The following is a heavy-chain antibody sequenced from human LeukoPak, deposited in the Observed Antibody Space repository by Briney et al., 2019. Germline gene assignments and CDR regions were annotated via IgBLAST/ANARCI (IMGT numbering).Heavy chain of an antibody. CDR2: IHYSGTT. D-gene: IGHD5-24*01. V-gene: IGHV4-59*01. J-gene: IGHJ6*02. Sequence: PSETLSLTCTVSGGSISGYYWSWIRQPPGKGLEWIGYIHYSGTTNYNPSLKSRVTISVDTSKNQFSLKLSSVTAADTAVYYCARFRATTGDYYGMDVWGQGTTVTVSS. CDR1: GGSISGYY. CDR3: ARFRATTGDYYGMDV.